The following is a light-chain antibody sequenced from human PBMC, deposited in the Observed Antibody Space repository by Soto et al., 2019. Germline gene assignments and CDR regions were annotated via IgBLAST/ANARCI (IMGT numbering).Light chain of an antibody. CDR1: QGISDT. V-gene: IGKV3-15*01. CDR2: GAS. J-gene: IGKJ1*01. Sequence: EKVMTQSPSTLSVSKGERATLSCRASQGISDTLAWYQQKPGQAPRLLIHGASTRAPGFPARFSGSGSGTDFTLTISILQSEDFAVYYCQQYDNSPWTFGQGTIVDIK. CDR3: QQYDNSPWT.